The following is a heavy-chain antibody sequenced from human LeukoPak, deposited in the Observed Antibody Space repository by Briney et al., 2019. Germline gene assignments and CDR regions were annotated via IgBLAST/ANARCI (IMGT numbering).Heavy chain of an antibody. V-gene: IGHV1-69*05. Sequence: SVKVSCKASGGTFSSYAISWVRQAPGQGLEWMGRIIPIFGTANYAQKFQGRVTITTDESTSTAYMELSGLRSEDTAVYYCARDQGIAAAGTFYCFDYWGQGTLVTVSS. J-gene: IGHJ4*02. CDR1: GGTFSSYA. CDR2: IIPIFGTA. D-gene: IGHD6-13*01. CDR3: ARDQGIAAAGTFYCFDY.